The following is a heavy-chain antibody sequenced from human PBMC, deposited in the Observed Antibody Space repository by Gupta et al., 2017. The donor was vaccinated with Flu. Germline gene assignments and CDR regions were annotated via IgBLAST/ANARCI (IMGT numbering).Heavy chain of an antibody. CDR1: GGSFSGYY. CDR2: INHSGST. D-gene: IGHD6-13*01. J-gene: IGHJ6*02. Sequence: QVQLQQWGAGLLKPSETLSLTCAVYGGSFSGYYWSWIGQPPGKGLEWIGEINHSGSTNYNPSLKSRVTISVDTSKNQFSLKLSSVTAADTAVYYCARERIAAAGEVFYYYGMDVWGQGTTVTVSS. CDR3: ARERIAAAGEVFYYYGMDV. V-gene: IGHV4-34*01.